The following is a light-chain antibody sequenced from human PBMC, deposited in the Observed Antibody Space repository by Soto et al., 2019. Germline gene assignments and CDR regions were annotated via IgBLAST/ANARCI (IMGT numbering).Light chain of an antibody. J-gene: IGLJ1*01. Sequence: QSVLTQPRSVSGSPGQSVTISCTGTSSDVGGYNYVSWYQQYPGKAPKLMIYDVSKRPSRVPDRFSGSKSGNTASLTIAGLQAEDEADYYCCSYAGTNSYVFGTGTKLTVL. V-gene: IGLV2-11*01. CDR3: CSYAGTNSYV. CDR2: DVS. CDR1: SSDVGGYNY.